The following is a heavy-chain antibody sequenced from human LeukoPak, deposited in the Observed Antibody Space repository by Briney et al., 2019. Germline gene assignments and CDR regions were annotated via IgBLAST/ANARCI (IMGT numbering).Heavy chain of an antibody. J-gene: IGHJ5*02. CDR1: GGSISSSSYY. CDR2: IYYSGST. V-gene: IGHV4-39*07. D-gene: IGHD3-9*01. Sequence: SETLSLTCTVSGGSISSSSYYWGWIRQPPGKGLEWIGSIYYSGSTYYNPSLKSRVTISVDTSKNQFSLKLSSVTAADTAVYYCARELLKYYDILTGYYKGQWFDPWGQGTLVTVSS. CDR3: ARELLKYYDILTGYYKGQWFDP.